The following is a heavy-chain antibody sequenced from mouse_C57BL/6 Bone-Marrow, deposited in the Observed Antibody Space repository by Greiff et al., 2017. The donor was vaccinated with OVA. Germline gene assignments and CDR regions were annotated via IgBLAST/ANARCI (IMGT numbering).Heavy chain of an antibody. Sequence: QVQLQQSGPELVKPGASVKLSCKASGYTFTSYDINWVKQRPGQGLEWIGWIHPRDGSTKYNEKFKGKATLTVDTSSSTAYMELHSLTSEDSAVYFCARGGTTVVATDYYAMDYWGQGTSVTVSS. CDR3: ARGGTTVVATDYYAMDY. CDR2: IHPRDGST. J-gene: IGHJ4*01. V-gene: IGHV1-85*01. D-gene: IGHD1-1*01. CDR1: GYTFTSYD.